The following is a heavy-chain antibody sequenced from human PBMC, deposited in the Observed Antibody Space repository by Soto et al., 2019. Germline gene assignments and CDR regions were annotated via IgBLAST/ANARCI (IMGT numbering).Heavy chain of an antibody. D-gene: IGHD6-6*01. CDR2: ISYDGSNK. CDR3: AKAIRISGSSSPHYYYYGMDV. J-gene: IGHJ6*02. CDR1: GFTFSSYG. Sequence: PGGSLRLSCAASGFTFSSYGMHWVRQAPGKGLEWVAVISYDGSNKYYADSVKGRFTISRDNSKNTLYLQMNSLRAEDTAVYYCAKAIRISGSSSPHYYYYGMDVWGQGTTVTVSS. V-gene: IGHV3-30*18.